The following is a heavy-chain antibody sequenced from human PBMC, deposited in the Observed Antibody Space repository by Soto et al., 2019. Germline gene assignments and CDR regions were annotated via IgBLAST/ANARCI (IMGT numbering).Heavy chain of an antibody. V-gene: IGHV3-23*01. CDR1: GFTFSSYA. D-gene: IGHD5-18*01. J-gene: IGHJ6*02. CDR3: AKPQQPPYYYYYGMDV. Sequence: EVQLLESGGGLVQPGGSLRLSCAASGFTFSSYAMSWVRQAPGKGLEWVSAISGSGGSTYYADSVKGRFTISRDNSKNTLYLQMNSLRAEDTAVYYCAKPQQPPYYYYYGMDVWGQGTTVTVSS. CDR2: ISGSGGST.